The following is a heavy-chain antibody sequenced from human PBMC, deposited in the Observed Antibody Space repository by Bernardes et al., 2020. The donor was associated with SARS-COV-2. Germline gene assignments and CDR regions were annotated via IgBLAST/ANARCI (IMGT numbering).Heavy chain of an antibody. Sequence: ASVKVSCKVSGYTLTELSMHWVRQAPGKGLAWMGGFDPEDGETIYAQKFQGRVTMTEDTPTDTAYMELSSLRSEDTAVYYCATRYCTNGVCYPYYFDYRGQGNLVPVSS. CDR3: ATRYCTNGVCYPYYFDY. V-gene: IGHV1-24*01. CDR1: GYTLTELS. D-gene: IGHD2-8*01. CDR2: FDPEDGET. J-gene: IGHJ4*02.